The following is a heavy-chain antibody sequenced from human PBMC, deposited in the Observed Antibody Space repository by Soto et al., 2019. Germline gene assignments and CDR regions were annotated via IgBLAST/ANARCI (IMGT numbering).Heavy chain of an antibody. V-gene: IGHV1-8*01. Sequence: VASVKVSCKASGYTFTSYDINWVRQATGQGLEWMGWMNPNSGNTGYAQKFQGRVTMTRNTSISTAYMELSSLRSEDTAVYCCARGLVDYVWGSYRYAGDYWGQGTLVTVSS. CDR1: GYTFTSYD. D-gene: IGHD3-16*02. J-gene: IGHJ4*02. CDR3: ARGLVDYVWGSYRYAGDY. CDR2: MNPNSGNT.